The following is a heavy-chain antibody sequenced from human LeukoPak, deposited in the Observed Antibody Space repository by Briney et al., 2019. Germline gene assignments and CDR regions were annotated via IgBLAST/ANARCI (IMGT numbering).Heavy chain of an antibody. CDR2: ISDSGTTI. Sequence: GGSLRLSCAASGFTFSDYYMTWFRQAPGKGLEWVSYISDSGTTINNADSVMGRFTISRDNAKNSLYLQMNSLRAEDTAVYYCARLVVVPAAKVPGAYYFDYWGQGTLVTVSS. J-gene: IGHJ4*02. CDR1: GFTFSDYY. CDR3: ARLVVVPAAKVPGAYYFDY. D-gene: IGHD2-2*01. V-gene: IGHV3-11*04.